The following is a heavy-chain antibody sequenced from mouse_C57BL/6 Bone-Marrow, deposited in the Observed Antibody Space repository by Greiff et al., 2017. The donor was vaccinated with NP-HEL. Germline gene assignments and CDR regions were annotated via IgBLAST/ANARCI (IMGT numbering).Heavy chain of an antibody. J-gene: IGHJ4*01. CDR1: GFTFSSYS. CDR2: ISDGGSYT. CDR3: ARDWAMVTGYYYAMDY. V-gene: IGHV5-4*01. D-gene: IGHD2-2*01. Sequence: EVQVVESGGGLVKPGGSLKLSCAASGFTFSSYSMPWVRQTPEKRLEWVATISDGGSYTYYPDKVKGRFTISRDNAKNTLYLQMSQLKSEDTAMYYCARDWAMVTGYYYAMDYWGQGTSVTVSS.